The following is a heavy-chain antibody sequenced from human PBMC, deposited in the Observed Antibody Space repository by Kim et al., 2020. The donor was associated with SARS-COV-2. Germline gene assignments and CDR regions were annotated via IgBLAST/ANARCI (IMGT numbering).Heavy chain of an antibody. J-gene: IGHJ3*02. CDR2: ISSSGSTI. Sequence: GGSLRLSCAASGFTFSSYEMNWVRQAPGKGLEWVSYISSSGSTIYYADSVKGRFTISRDNAKNSLYLQMNSLRAEDTAVYYCATLPAANIGDAFDIWGQGTMVTVSS. D-gene: IGHD2-2*01. CDR3: ATLPAANIGDAFDI. CDR1: GFTFSSYE. V-gene: IGHV3-48*03.